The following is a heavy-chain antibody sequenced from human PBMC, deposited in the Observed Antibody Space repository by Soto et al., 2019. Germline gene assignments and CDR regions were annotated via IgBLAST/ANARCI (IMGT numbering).Heavy chain of an antibody. V-gene: IGHV3-74*01. Sequence: PGGSLRLSCVASGFTFSHHRMHWFRQVPGKGLVWVSCIEGDGSSTSYADSVKGRFTISRDNAKNTLYLQMNTLRAEDTAVYFCARRPPFCGGDCYYFDYWGQGTLVTVS. CDR2: IEGDGSST. CDR3: ARRPPFCGGDCYYFDY. CDR1: GFTFSHHR. J-gene: IGHJ4*02. D-gene: IGHD2-21*02.